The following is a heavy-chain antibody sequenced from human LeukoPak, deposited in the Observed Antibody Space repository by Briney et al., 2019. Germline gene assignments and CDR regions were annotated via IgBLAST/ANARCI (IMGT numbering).Heavy chain of an antibody. Sequence: GASLQISCQGSGYSFTSYWISWVRQMPGKGLEWMGRIDPSDSYTNYSPSFQGHVTISADKSISTAYLQWSSLKASDTAMYYCASSKYYDILTGYYNGLDYWGQGTLVTVSS. D-gene: IGHD3-9*01. CDR3: ASSKYYDILTGYYNGLDY. CDR2: IDPSDSYT. J-gene: IGHJ4*02. V-gene: IGHV5-10-1*01. CDR1: GYSFTSYW.